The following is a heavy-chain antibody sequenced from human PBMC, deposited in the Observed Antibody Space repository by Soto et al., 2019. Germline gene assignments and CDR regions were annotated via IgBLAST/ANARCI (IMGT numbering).Heavy chain of an antibody. D-gene: IGHD3-10*01. V-gene: IGHV3-33*01. J-gene: IGHJ4*02. CDR2: IWYDGSNK. CDR1: GFTFSSYG. Sequence: GGSLRLSCAASGFTFSSYGMHWVRQAPGKGLEWVAVIWYDGSNKYYADSVKGRFTISRDNSKNTLYLQMNSLRAEDTAVYYCARGTYYGSRNWYYFDYWGQGTLVTVSS. CDR3: ARGTYYGSRNWYYFDY.